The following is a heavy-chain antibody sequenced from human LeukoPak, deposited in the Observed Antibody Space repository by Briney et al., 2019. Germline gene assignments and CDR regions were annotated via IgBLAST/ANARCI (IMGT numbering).Heavy chain of an antibody. J-gene: IGHJ5*01. D-gene: IGHD2-2*01. Sequence: SETLSLTCTASGGSISSSAYYWGWIRQPPGKGLEWIGSICYSGSTYYNPSLKSRVTISVDTSKNQFSLKLSSVTAADTVVYYCARQRCTSNSCYPNWFDSWGQGTLVTVSS. CDR2: ICYSGST. CDR1: GGSISSSAYY. V-gene: IGHV4-39*01. CDR3: ARQRCTSNSCYPNWFDS.